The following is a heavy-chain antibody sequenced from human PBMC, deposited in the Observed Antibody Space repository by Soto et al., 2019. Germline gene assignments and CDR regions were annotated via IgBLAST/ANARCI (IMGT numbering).Heavy chain of an antibody. V-gene: IGHV3-7*01. CDR2: IEQDGSEK. J-gene: IGHJ4*02. D-gene: IGHD2-2*01. CDR1: GFTFSRSS. CDR3: AGEGRGYCRSTTCAGI. Sequence: EVQLVESGGGLVQPGGSLRLSCAASGFTFSRSSMSWVRQAPGKGLEWVANIEQDGSEKNYVDSVKGRFTVSRDNAKNSRYLQMNSLRVEDTGVYYCAGEGRGYCRSTTCAGIWGQGTLVTVSS.